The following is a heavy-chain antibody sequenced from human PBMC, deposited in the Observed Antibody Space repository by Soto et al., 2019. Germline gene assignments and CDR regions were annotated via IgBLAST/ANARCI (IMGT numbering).Heavy chain of an antibody. CDR2: ISYDGSNK. J-gene: IGHJ5*02. Sequence: QVQLVESGGGVVQPGRSLRLSCAASGFTFSSYAMHWVRQAPGKGLEGVAVISYDGSNKYYADSVKGRFTISRDNSKNTLYLQMNSLRAEDTAVYYCAREGGTSAGPSDFDPWGQGTLVTVSS. D-gene: IGHD3-16*01. V-gene: IGHV3-30-3*01. CDR1: GFTFSSYA. CDR3: AREGGTSAGPSDFDP.